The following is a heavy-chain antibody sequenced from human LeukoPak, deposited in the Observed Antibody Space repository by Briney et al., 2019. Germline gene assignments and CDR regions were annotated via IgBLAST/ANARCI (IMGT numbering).Heavy chain of an antibody. V-gene: IGHV1-69*01. CDR2: IIPIFGTA. D-gene: IGHD6-6*01. Sequence: SVKVSCKASGGTFSSYAISWVRQAPGQGLEWMGGIIPIFGTANYAQKFQGGVTITADESTSTAYMELSSLRSEDTAVYYCARGRDSSSSFDYWGQGTLVTVSS. J-gene: IGHJ4*02. CDR1: GGTFSSYA. CDR3: ARGRDSSSSFDY.